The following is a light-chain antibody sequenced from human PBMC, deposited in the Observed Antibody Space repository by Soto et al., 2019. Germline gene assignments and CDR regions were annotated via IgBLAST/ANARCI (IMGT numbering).Light chain of an antibody. J-gene: IGLJ3*02. CDR1: SSDVGGYKY. V-gene: IGLV2-14*03. CDR2: DVS. Sequence: QSALTQPASVAGSPGQSITIACTGTSSDVGGYKYVSWYQLHPGKAPRLVIYDVSIRPPAVSDRFSGSTSGNTASLTISGLQAEDEADYYCSSYTATRTVVFGGGTKLTVL. CDR3: SSYTATRTVV.